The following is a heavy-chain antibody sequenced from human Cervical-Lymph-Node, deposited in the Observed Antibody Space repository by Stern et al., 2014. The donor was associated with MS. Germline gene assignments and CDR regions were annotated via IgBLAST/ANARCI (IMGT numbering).Heavy chain of an antibody. J-gene: IGHJ4*02. Sequence: VQLVESGGGEVQPGRSLRLSCAASGFTFSTYTMHWVRQAPGKGLAWVAVISSDGNSKFYADSVKGRFTISRDNSKNTLFLQMNSLRTEDTAVYYCARDGRSVWGQGTLVTVSS. V-gene: IGHV3-30-3*01. CDR2: ISSDGNSK. CDR3: ARDGRSV. CDR1: GFTFSTYT.